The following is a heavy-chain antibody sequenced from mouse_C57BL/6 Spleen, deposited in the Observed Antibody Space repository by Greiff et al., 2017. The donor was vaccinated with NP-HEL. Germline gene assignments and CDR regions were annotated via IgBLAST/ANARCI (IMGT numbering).Heavy chain of an antibody. J-gene: IGHJ4*01. V-gene: IGHV1-50*01. CDR2: IDPSDSYT. CDR3: ARREEYYYAMDY. Sequence: VQLQQPGAELVKPGASVKLSCKASGYTFTSYWMQWVKQRPGQGLEWIGEIDPSDSYTNYNQKFKGKATLTVDTSSSTAYMQLSSLTSEDSAVYYCARREEYYYAMDYWGQGTSVTVSS. CDR1: GYTFTSYW.